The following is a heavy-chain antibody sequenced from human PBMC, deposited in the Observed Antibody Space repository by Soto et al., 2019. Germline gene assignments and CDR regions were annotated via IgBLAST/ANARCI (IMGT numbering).Heavy chain of an antibody. CDR1: GFTFSGYW. J-gene: IGHJ6*02. CDR2: IKQDGSEQ. Sequence: EVQLVESGGGLVQPGGSLRLSCAASGFTFSGYWMSWVRQAPGKGLEWVANIKQDGSEQFYVDSVKGRFTISRDNAKNSRYLQRNSLRAEDTAVYYCAREAVWGQGNTVTVSS. V-gene: IGHV3-7*05. CDR3: AREAV.